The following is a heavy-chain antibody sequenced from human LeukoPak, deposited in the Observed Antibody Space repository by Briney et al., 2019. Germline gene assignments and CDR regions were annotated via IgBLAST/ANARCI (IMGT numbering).Heavy chain of an antibody. CDR3: ARGYGGIYYYYMDV. J-gene: IGHJ6*03. V-gene: IGHV4-34*01. CDR1: GGSFNDYY. CDR2: INLRGST. D-gene: IGHD4/OR15-4a*01. Sequence: SETLSLTCAVYGGSFNDYYWNWIRQPPGKGLEWIGEINLRGSTTYNPSLKSRVTISLDESKNQFSLKLSSVTAADTAVYYCARGYGGIYYYYMDVWGKGTTVTVSS.